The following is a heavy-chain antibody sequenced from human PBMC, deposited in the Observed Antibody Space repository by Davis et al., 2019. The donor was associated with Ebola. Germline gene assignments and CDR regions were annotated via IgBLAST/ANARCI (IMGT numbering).Heavy chain of an antibody. CDR3: AKYGGSPANYYDY. D-gene: IGHD4-23*01. J-gene: IGHJ4*02. Sequence: PSETLSLTCIVSGGSISGYYWSRVRQPPGKGLEWIGWIHYSGNTNYNPSLKSRVTIFVDTSENQFSLKLHSVTAADTAVYYCAKYGGSPANYYDYWGQGTLVTVSS. CDR1: GGSISGYY. CDR2: IHYSGNT. V-gene: IGHV4-59*01.